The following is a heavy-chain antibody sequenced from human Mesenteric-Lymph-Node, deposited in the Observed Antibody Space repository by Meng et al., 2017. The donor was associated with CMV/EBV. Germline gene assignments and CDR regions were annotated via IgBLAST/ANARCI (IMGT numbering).Heavy chain of an antibody. Sequence: SGGTVGWIRQAPGKALEWLALIYWDDDKRYSPSLKSRLTITKDTSKNQVVLTLTNMAPVDTGTYFCAHLIADDWFGTLRDYYVDYWGQGTLVTVSS. CDR2: IYWDDDK. D-gene: IGHD3-10*01. CDR3: AHLIADDWFGTLRDYYVDY. J-gene: IGHJ4*02. CDR1: SGGT. V-gene: IGHV2-5*02.